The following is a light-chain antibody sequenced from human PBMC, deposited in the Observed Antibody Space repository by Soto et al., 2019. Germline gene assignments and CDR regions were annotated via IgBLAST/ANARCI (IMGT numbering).Light chain of an antibody. CDR2: GAS. CDR3: QQYDKWPLT. V-gene: IGKV3D-15*01. Sequence: EIVMTQSPGTLSVSTGQGATLSCRASHSVDSNLAWYQQNPGQAPRLLIYGASTRPTGIPDRFSGSGSGTAFTLTISSLRSEDFAVYYCQQYDKWPLTFGGGTKVDIK. J-gene: IGKJ4*01. CDR1: HSVDSN.